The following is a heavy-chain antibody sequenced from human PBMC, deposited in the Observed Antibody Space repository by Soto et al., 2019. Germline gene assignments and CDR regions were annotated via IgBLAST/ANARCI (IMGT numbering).Heavy chain of an antibody. CDR1: GGSISSGGYS. Sequence: QLQLQESGSGLVKPSQTLSLTCAVSGGSISSGGYSWSWIRQPPGKGLEWIGYIYHSGSTYYNPSLKSRVTISVDRSKNQFSLKLSSVTAADTAVYYCAREAQGEDYGDYVDSHYFDYWGQGTLVTVSS. CDR2: IYHSGST. D-gene: IGHD4-17*01. CDR3: AREAQGEDYGDYVDSHYFDY. J-gene: IGHJ4*02. V-gene: IGHV4-30-2*01.